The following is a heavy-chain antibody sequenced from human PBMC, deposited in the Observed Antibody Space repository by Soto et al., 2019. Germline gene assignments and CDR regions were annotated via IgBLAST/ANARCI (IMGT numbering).Heavy chain of an antibody. CDR2: IIPIFGTA. CDR3: ATTPHTDFWSGYATFDL. J-gene: IGHJ2*01. D-gene: IGHD3-3*01. CDR1: GGTFSSYA. V-gene: IGHV1-69*01. Sequence: QVQLVQSGAEVKKPGSSVKVSCKASGGTFSSYAISWVRQAPGQGLEWMGGIIPIFGTANYAQKFQGRVTITADESTSTAYMELSSLRSEDTAVYYCATTPHTDFWSGYATFDLWGRGILVTVSS.